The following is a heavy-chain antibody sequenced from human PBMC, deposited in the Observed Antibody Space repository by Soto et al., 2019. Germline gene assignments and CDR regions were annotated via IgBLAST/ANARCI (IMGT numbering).Heavy chain of an antibody. Sequence: ASVKVSCKASGYTFTSYGTSWVRQAPGQGLEWMGWISAYNGNTNYAQKLQGRVTMTTDTSTSTAYMELRSLRSDDTAVYYCAREYCSSTSCFNGWFDPWGQGTLVTVSS. CDR2: ISAYNGNT. CDR1: GYTFTSYG. V-gene: IGHV1-18*01. D-gene: IGHD2-2*01. J-gene: IGHJ5*02. CDR3: AREYCSSTSCFNGWFDP.